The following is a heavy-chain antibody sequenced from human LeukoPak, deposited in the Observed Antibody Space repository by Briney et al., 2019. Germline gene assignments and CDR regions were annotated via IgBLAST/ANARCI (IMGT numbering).Heavy chain of an antibody. CDR2: IYPGDSDS. CDR1: GNSFASSW. V-gene: IGHV5-51*01. CDR3: ARHYSSSSGDAFDI. D-gene: IGHD6-6*01. J-gene: IGHJ3*02. Sequence: GESLKISCKDSGNSFASSWIGWVRQMPGKGLDWMGIIYPGDSDSRYSASFQGQVTISADKSISTAYLRWSSLKASDTAMYYCARHYSSSSGDAFDIWGQGTMVTVSS.